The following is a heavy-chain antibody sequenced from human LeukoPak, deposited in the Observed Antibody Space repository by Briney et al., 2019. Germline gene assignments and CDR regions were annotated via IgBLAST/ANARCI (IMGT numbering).Heavy chain of an antibody. D-gene: IGHD2-2*01. CDR3: ARLWVEDIVVVPAATENYFDY. J-gene: IGHJ4*02. CDR2: IYPGDSDT. V-gene: IGHV5-51*01. CDR1: GYSFTSYW. Sequence: GESLKISCKGSGYSFTSYWIGWVRQMPGKGLEWMGIIYPGDSDTRYSPSFQGQVTISADKSISTAYLQWSSLKASDTAMYYCARLWVEDIVVVPAATENYFDYWGQGTLVTVSS.